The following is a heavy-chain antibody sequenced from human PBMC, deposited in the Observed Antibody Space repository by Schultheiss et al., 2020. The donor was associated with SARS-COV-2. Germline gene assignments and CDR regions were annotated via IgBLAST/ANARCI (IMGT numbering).Heavy chain of an antibody. V-gene: IGHV3-30*18. D-gene: IGHD5-12*01. J-gene: IGHJ4*02. CDR1: GFTFSNAW. CDR3: AKDKGNVAYIFDY. CDR2: ISYDGSNK. Sequence: GGSLRLSCAASGFTFSNAWMSWVRQAPGKGLEWVAVISYDGSNKYYADSVKGRFTISRDNSKNTLYLQMNSLRAEDTAVYYCAKDKGNVAYIFDYWGQGTQVTVSS.